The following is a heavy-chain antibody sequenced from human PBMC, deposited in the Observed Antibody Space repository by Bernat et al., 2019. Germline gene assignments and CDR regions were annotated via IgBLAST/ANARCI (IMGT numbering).Heavy chain of an antibody. D-gene: IGHD3-10*01. CDR2: ISGSGGST. V-gene: IGHV3-23*01. Sequence: EVQLLESGGGLVQPGGSLRLSCAASGFTFSSYAMSWVRQAPGKGLEWVSAISGSGGSTYYADSAKGRFTISRDNSKNTLYLQMNSLRAEDTAVYYCAKVGYYGSGSYYNQRNWFDPWGQGTLVTVSS. CDR1: GFTFSSYA. CDR3: AKVGYYGSGSYYNQRNWFDP. J-gene: IGHJ5*02.